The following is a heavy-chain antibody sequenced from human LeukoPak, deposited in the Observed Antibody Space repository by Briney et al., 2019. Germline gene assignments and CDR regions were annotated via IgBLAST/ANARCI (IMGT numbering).Heavy chain of an antibody. Sequence: GGSLRLSSTASGFSFSFYSMNWVRQAPGRGLEWISYISSSSSLIYYADSVKGRFTISRDNAKNSLYLHMNSLKDEDTAVYYCARGGGPMIRSDFDFWGQGTLVTVSS. CDR2: ISSSSSLI. J-gene: IGHJ4*02. CDR1: GFSFSFYS. D-gene: IGHD3-10*01. V-gene: IGHV3-48*02. CDR3: ARGGGPMIRSDFDF.